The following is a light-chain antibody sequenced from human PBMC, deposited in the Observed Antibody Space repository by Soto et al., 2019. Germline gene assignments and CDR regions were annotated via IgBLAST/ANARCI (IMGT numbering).Light chain of an antibody. CDR2: DAS. Sequence: EIMMTQSPGTLSVSPGEGATLSCTASQSVNLNLAWYQQKPGQTPRLLIYDASTRATDIPARFSGSGSGTDFTLTISSLLSEDFAVYYCHQYYKWPLTFGGGTKVDIK. V-gene: IGKV3-15*01. CDR3: HQYYKWPLT. J-gene: IGKJ4*01. CDR1: QSVNLN.